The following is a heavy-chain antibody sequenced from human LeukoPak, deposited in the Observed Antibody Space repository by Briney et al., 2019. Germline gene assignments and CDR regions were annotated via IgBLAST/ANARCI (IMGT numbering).Heavy chain of an antibody. V-gene: IGHV3-21*01. CDR3: AGPPSMIAAAGMDV. CDR2: ISSSSSYI. J-gene: IGHJ6*02. D-gene: IGHD6-13*01. CDR1: GFTFSSDS. Sequence: GGSLRLSCAASGFTFSSDSMNWVRQAPGKGLEWVSSISSSSSYIYYADSVKGRFTISRDNAKNSLYLQMNSLRAEDTAVYYCAGPPSMIAAAGMDVWGQGTTVTVSS.